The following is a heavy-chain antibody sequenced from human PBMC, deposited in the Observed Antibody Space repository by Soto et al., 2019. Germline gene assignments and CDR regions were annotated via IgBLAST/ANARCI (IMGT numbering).Heavy chain of an antibody. CDR3: ARESSGYDGYYYYGMDV. Sequence: TGGSLRLSCAASGFTFSSYAMHWVRQAPGKGLEWVAVISYDGSNKYYADSVKGRFTISRDNSKNTLYLQMNSLRAEDTAVYYCARESSGYDGYYYYGMDVWGQGTTVTVSS. D-gene: IGHD5-12*01. CDR1: GFTFSSYA. J-gene: IGHJ6*02. CDR2: ISYDGSNK. V-gene: IGHV3-30-3*01.